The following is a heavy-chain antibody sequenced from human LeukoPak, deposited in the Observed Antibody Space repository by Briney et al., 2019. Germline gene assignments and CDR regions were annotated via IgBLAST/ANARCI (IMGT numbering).Heavy chain of an antibody. CDR2: ISSSSSYI. V-gene: IGHV3-21*01. CDR3: HPLAYVTN. D-gene: IGHD2-8*01. CDR1: GFTFNTYA. J-gene: IGHJ4*02. Sequence: GGSLRLSCAASGFTFNTYAMSWVRQAPGKGLEWVSSISSSSSYIYYADSVKGRFTISRDDAKNTVYLQMSSLRAEDTAVYYCHPLAYVTNWGQGTLVTVSS.